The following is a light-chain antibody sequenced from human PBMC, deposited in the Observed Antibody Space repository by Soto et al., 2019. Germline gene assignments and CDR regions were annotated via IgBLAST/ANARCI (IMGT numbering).Light chain of an antibody. V-gene: IGLV1-47*02. CDR3: AAWDDSLSGPV. CDR1: SSNIGGRF. CDR2: SNN. Sequence: QSVLTQPPSASATPGQRVTISCSGSSSNIGGRFVYWYQHLPGTAPKLLIYSNNQRPSGVPDRFSGSKSGTSAFLATSGLRSGDEADYYCAAWDDSLSGPVFGGGTQLTVL. J-gene: IGLJ2*01.